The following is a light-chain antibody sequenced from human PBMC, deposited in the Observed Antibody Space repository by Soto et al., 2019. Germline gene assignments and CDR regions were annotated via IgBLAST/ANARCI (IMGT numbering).Light chain of an antibody. J-gene: IGKJ3*01. CDR3: QQYNDWPPEVT. V-gene: IGKV3-15*01. CDR2: GAS. Sequence: EIVLTQSPATLSVSPGERATLSCRASQSISSKLAWYQHKAGQAPGLLIYGASTRATGIPARFSGSGFGTEFTLTITSLQSEDFAVYFCQQYNDWPPEVTFGPGTTVDVK. CDR1: QSISSK.